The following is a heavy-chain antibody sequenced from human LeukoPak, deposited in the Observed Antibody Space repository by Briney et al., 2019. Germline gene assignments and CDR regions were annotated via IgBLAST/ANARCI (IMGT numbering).Heavy chain of an antibody. V-gene: IGHV1-46*01. Sequence: ASVKVSCKAAGYSFTSHYMHWGRQAPGQGLEWLGLINPSGGSTSYPHKVQVKVTMTMDTSTTTVCMELSSLRSEDTAVYYCARAQDDILTGYYKSYYYYYMDVWGKGTTVTISS. CDR1: GYSFTSHY. D-gene: IGHD3-9*01. CDR2: INPSGGST. CDR3: ARAQDDILTGYYKSYYYYYMDV. J-gene: IGHJ6*03.